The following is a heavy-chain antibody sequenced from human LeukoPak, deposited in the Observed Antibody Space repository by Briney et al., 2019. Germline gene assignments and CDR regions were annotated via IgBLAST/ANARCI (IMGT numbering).Heavy chain of an antibody. CDR3: AKDTPGSYSFDY. V-gene: IGHV3-30*04. D-gene: IGHD1-26*01. CDR2: ISYDGSNK. J-gene: IGHJ4*02. Sequence: PGGSLRLSCAASGFTFSSYAMHWVRQAPGKGLEWVAVISYDGSNKYYADSVKGRFTISRDNSKNTLYLQMNSLRAEDTAVYYCAKDTPGSYSFDYWGQGTLVTVSS. CDR1: GFTFSSYA.